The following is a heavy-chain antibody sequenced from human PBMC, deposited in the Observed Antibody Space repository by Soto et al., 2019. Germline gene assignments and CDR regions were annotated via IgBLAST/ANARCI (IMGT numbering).Heavy chain of an antibody. D-gene: IGHD3-16*02. Sequence: ASVKVSCKASGYTFTSYGISWVRQAPGQGLEWMGWISAYNGNTNYAQKLQGRVTMTTDTSTSTAYMELRSLRSDDTAVYYCARDLYPRDMITFGGVTVYNWFDPWGQGTLVTSPQ. CDR3: ARDLYPRDMITFGGVTVYNWFDP. V-gene: IGHV1-18*01. CDR2: ISAYNGNT. CDR1: GYTFTSYG. J-gene: IGHJ5*02.